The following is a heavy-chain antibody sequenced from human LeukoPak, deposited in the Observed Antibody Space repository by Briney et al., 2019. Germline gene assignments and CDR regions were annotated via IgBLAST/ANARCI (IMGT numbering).Heavy chain of an antibody. CDR1: GFTVSSNY. V-gene: IGHV3-66*01. J-gene: IGHJ4*02. CDR3: ASPTPVIAAAVSAY. D-gene: IGHD6-13*01. CDR2: IYSGGTT. Sequence: PGGSLRLSCAASGFTVSSNYMNWVRQAPGKGLEWVSVIYSGGTTYYTDSVKGRFTISRDNSKNTLYLQMNSLRAEDTAVYYCASPTPVIAAAVSAYWGQGTLVTVSS.